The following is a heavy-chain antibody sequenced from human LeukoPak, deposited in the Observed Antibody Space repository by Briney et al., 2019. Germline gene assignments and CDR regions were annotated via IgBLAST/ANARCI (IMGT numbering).Heavy chain of an antibody. Sequence: ASVKVSCKASGYTFTAYYIHWVRQAPGQGLEWRGGINPKNGGTNYAQKIQGRVTMTRHTSISTAYMELSRLRSDDTAVFYCARDPWGGDIVVIPAAIHDPWGQGTLGTVSA. CDR3: ARDPWGGDIVVIPAAIHDP. D-gene: IGHD2-2*01. CDR2: INPKNGGT. J-gene: IGHJ5*02. V-gene: IGHV1-2*02. CDR1: GYTFTAYY.